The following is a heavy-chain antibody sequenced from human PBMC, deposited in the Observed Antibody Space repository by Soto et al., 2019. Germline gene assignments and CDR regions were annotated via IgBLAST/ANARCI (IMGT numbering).Heavy chain of an antibody. Sequence: ASVKVSCKASGYTFTSYGISWVRQAPGQGLEWMGWISAYNGNTNYAQKLQGRVTMTTDTSTSTAYMELRSLRSDDTAVYYCARARITMLVAVSPSDYYYGMDVWGQGTTVTVYS. D-gene: IGHD3-22*01. CDR3: ARARITMLVAVSPSDYYYGMDV. V-gene: IGHV1-18*04. J-gene: IGHJ6*02. CDR1: GYTFTSYG. CDR2: ISAYNGNT.